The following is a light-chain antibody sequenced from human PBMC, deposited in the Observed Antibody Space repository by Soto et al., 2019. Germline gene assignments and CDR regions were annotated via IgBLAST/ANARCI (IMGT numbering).Light chain of an antibody. Sequence: EIVLTQSPATLSLSPGNRATLSCRASQSVSGYLAWYQQKPGQAPRLLIYDASNRATGIPARFSGSGPGTDFTLTITSLEPEDSAVYYWQQRSNWPSTIGGGTKVEI. CDR1: QSVSGY. CDR3: QQRSNWPST. V-gene: IGKV3-11*01. CDR2: DAS. J-gene: IGKJ4*01.